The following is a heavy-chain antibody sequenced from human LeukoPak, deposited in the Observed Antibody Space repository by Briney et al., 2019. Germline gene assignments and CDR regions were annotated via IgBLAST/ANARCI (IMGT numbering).Heavy chain of an antibody. Sequence: ASVKVSCKASGDTFTDYHIHWVRQAPGQGLEWMGRINPYSGGTHYSQEFQGRVTMTRDTSISTAYMEVSSLRSDDTALYYCANQQFASVRAFDYWGQGTLVTVSS. V-gene: IGHV1-2*06. J-gene: IGHJ4*02. CDR2: INPYSGGT. CDR3: ANQQFASVRAFDY. CDR1: GDTFTDYH. D-gene: IGHD6-6*01.